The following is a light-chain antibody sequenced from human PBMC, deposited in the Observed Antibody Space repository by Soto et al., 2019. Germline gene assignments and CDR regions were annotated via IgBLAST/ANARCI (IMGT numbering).Light chain of an antibody. CDR2: GAS. CDR3: QQYNSYSPWT. V-gene: IGKV3-20*01. Sequence: EIVLTQSPGTLSVSPGEGATLSCRPSQSVSSGYLAWYQQKPGQAPRLLIYGASSRATGIPSRFSGSGSGTEFTLTINSLQPDDFANYYGQQYNSYSPWTFGQGTKVDIK. CDR1: QSVSSGY. J-gene: IGKJ1*01.